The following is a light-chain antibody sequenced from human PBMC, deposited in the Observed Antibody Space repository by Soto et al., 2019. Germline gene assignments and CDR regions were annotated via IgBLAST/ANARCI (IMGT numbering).Light chain of an antibody. J-gene: IGLJ3*02. Sequence: QSVLTQPPSASGTPGQRVTISCSGSSSNIGNNNVYWYQQLAGTAPKLLMSETNRRPSGVPNRFTASKYGSSASLAISGLRSEDEAAYYCAECDGGRSRPLFGGGTKLTVL. CDR1: SSNIGNNN. V-gene: IGLV1-47*01. CDR2: ETN. CDR3: AECDGGRSRPL.